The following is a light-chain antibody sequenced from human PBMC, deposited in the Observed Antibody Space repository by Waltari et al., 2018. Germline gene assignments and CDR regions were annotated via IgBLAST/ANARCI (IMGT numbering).Light chain of an antibody. CDR1: QGSSSH. CDR2: GAS. Sequence: DIQLTQSPSFLSASVGDRVTIACRARQGSSSHLVWYQQKPGKAPQLLIYGASTLQSGVPSRVSGSGSATEFTLTISSLQPEDFATYYCQQLNSYPLTFGGGTKVEIK. J-gene: IGKJ4*01. CDR3: QQLNSYPLT. V-gene: IGKV1-9*01.